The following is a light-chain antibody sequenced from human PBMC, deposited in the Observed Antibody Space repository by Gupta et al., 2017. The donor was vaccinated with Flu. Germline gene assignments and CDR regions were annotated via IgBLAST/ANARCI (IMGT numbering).Light chain of an antibody. CDR1: AFPKKY. V-gene: IGLV3-10*01. J-gene: IGLJ3*02. CDR3: FSVGRSGGQRV. CDR2: EDF. Sequence: GQTARITCSGDAFPKKYAQWYQKTSGQAPRLIIYEDFKRPSGIPQRFSGSTSGTMATLTITGAQVDDEGDYYCFSVGRSGGQRVFGGGTSLAVL.